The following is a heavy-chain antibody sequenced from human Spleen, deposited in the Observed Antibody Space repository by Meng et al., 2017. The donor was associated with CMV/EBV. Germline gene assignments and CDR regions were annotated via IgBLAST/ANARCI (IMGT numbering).Heavy chain of an antibody. J-gene: IGHJ4*02. Sequence: FTNSALRVVRQDPGKGLECVSAISGSSGSTYYADSVKGRFTISRDNSKNTLYLQMNSLRAEDTAVYYCAKDGYYYASGSYSYFDYWGQGALVTVSS. CDR3: AKDGYYYASGSYSYFDY. D-gene: IGHD3-10*01. CDR2: ISGSSGST. CDR1: FTNSA. V-gene: IGHV3-23*01.